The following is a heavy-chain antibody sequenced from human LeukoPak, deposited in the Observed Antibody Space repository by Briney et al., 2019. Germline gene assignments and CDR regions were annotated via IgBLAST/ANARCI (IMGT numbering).Heavy chain of an antibody. V-gene: IGHV3-11*01. CDR3: ARDRVWDYYDSSGPGYDY. D-gene: IGHD3-22*01. CDR2: ISSSGSTI. CDR1: GFTFSDYY. J-gene: IGHJ4*02. Sequence: GGSLRLSCAASGFTFSDYYMSWIRQAPGKGLEWVSYISSSGSTIYYADSVKGRFTISRDNAKNSLYLQMNSLRAEDTAVYYCARDRVWDYYDSSGPGYDYWGQGTLVTVSS.